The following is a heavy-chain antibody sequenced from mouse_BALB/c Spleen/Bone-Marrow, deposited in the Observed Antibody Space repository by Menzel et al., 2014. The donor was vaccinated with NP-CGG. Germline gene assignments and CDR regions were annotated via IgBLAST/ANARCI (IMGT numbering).Heavy chain of an antibody. CDR2: ISSGGSYT. J-gene: IGHJ2*01. CDR3: VRRVQLDY. Sequence: EEMLVESGGGLVKPGGSLKLSCAASGFAFSSYDMSWVRQTPEKRLEWVATISSGGSYTYYPDSVKGRFTISRDNTRNTLYLQMSSLRSEDTALYYCVRRVQLDYWGQGTTLTVSS. V-gene: IGHV5-9*02. CDR1: GFAFSSYD.